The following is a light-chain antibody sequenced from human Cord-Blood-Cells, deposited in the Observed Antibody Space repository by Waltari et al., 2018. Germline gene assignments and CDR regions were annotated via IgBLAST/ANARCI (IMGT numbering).Light chain of an antibody. Sequence: QSALTQPPSASGSPGQSVTISCTGTSSDVGGYNYVSCYQQHPGNAPKLMIYEVSKRPSGVPDRFSGSKSGNPASLTGSVLQAEDEADYYCSSYAGSNNLVFGGGTKLTVL. V-gene: IGLV2-8*01. CDR1: SSDVGGYNY. J-gene: IGLJ3*02. CDR3: SSYAGSNNLV. CDR2: EVS.